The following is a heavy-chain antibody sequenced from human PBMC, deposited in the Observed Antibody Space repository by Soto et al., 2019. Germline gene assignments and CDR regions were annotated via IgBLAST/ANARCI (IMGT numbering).Heavy chain of an antibody. J-gene: IGHJ4*02. CDR3: ASLGGAVVTAIPYFDY. CDR2: ISYDGSNK. Sequence: PGGSLRLSCAASGFTFSSYGMHWVRQGPGKGLEWVAVISYDGSNKYYADSVKGRFTISRDNSKNTLYLQMNSLRAEDTAVYYCASLGGAVVTAIPYFDYWGQGTLVTVSS. D-gene: IGHD2-21*02. V-gene: IGHV3-30*03. CDR1: GFTFSSYG.